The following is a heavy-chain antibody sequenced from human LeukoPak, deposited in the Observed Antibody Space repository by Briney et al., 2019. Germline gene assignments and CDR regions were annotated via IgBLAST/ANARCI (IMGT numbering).Heavy chain of an antibody. CDR1: GLTFSNAW. CDR2: IKSKTDGGTT. J-gene: IGHJ4*02. V-gene: IGHV3-15*01. CDR3: TTDIAARPRPYYFDY. D-gene: IGHD6-6*01. Sequence: GGSLRLSCAASGLTFSNAWMSWVRQAPGKGLEWVGRIKSKTDGGTTDYAAPVKGRFTISRDDSKNTLYLQMNSLKTEDTAVYYCTTDIAARPRPYYFDYWGQGTLVTVSS.